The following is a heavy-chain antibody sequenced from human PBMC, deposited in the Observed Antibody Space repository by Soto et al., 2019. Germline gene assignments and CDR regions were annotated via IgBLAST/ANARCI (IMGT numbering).Heavy chain of an antibody. D-gene: IGHD3-22*01. V-gene: IGHV3-49*04. J-gene: IGHJ6*02. CDR1: GFPFGDYA. CDR3: NREMIAWAGRYYYADCGTDV. Sequence: GGSLRLSCTASGFPFGDYAMSWVRQSPGKGLEWVGFIRSKAYGGTTEYAASVKGRFTISRDDSKSIAYLQMNRLKTEDTAVYYCNREMIAWAGRYYYADCGTDVWGQGTMVTVSS. CDR2: IRSKAYGGTT.